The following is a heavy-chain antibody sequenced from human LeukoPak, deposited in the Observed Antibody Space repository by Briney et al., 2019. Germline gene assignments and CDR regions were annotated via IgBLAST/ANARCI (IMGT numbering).Heavy chain of an antibody. Sequence: ASVKVSCKASGYTFTSYGISWVRQAPGQGLEWMGWINPNSGGTNYAQKFQGRVTMTRDTSISTAYMELSRLRSDDTAVYYCARDPPGYYDILTGYYMGWDYFDYWGQGTLVTVSS. CDR3: ARDPPGYYDILTGYYMGWDYFDY. D-gene: IGHD3-9*01. J-gene: IGHJ4*02. V-gene: IGHV1-2*02. CDR2: INPNSGGT. CDR1: GYTFTSYG.